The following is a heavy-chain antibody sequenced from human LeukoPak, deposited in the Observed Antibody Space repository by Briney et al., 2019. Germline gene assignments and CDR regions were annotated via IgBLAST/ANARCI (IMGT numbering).Heavy chain of an antibody. J-gene: IGHJ4*02. D-gene: IGHD3-3*01. CDR2: ISAYNGNT. CDR3: ARVVRKIFGVVIFDY. Sequence: ASVKVSCKAPGYTFTSYGISWVRQAPGQGLEWMGWISAYNGNTNYAQKLQGRVTMTTDTSTSTAYMELRSLRSDDTAVYYCARVVRKIFGVVIFDYWGQGTLVTVSS. CDR1: GYTFTSYG. V-gene: IGHV1-18*01.